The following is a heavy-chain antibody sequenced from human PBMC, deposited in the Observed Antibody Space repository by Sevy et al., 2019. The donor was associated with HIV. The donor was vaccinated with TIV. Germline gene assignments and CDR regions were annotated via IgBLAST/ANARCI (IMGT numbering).Heavy chain of an antibody. D-gene: IGHD3-10*01. CDR1: GFTFSTYA. CDR2: IDKSGGNT. V-gene: IGHV3-23*01. CDR3: AKEWTHLTYWFGDFDY. Sequence: GGSLRLSCAASGFTFSTYAMSWVRQAPGKGLEWVSGIDKSGGNTYYADSVRGRFTVSRDNSKNTVFLQLNSLRVEDTAIYYCAKEWTHLTYWFGDFDYWGHGTRVTVSS. J-gene: IGHJ4*01.